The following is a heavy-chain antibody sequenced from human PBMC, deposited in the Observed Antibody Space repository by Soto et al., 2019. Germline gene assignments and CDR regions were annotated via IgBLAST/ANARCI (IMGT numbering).Heavy chain of an antibody. V-gene: IGHV3-21*01. CDR3: ARVRSYSYGQGYGMDV. D-gene: IGHD5-18*01. CDR2: ISSSSGYI. CDR1: GFTFSTYS. Sequence: XGSLILSCAASGFTFSTYSMNWVRQAPGKGLEWVSSISSSSGYIYYADSVKGRFTISRDDAKNALSLQMNSLRAEDTAVYYCARVRSYSYGQGYGMDVWGQGTTVTVSS. J-gene: IGHJ6*02.